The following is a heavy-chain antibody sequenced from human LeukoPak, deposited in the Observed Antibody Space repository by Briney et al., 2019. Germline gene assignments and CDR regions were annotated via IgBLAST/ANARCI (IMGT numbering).Heavy chain of an antibody. CDR3: AKDGSSLGDILTGYITGGWWYFDY. CDR2: ISYDGSNK. Sequence: PGGSLRLSCAASGFTFSSYGMHWVRQAPGKGLEWVAVISYDGSNKYYADSVKGRFTVSRDNSKNTLYLQMNSLRAEDTAVYYCAKDGSSLGDILTGYITGGWWYFDYWGQGTLVTVSS. V-gene: IGHV3-30*18. D-gene: IGHD3-9*01. CDR1: GFTFSSYG. J-gene: IGHJ4*02.